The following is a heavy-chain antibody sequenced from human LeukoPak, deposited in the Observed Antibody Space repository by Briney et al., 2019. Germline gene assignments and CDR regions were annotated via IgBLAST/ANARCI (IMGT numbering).Heavy chain of an antibody. CDR3: ARGEKYYYDSSGYYARREIDY. V-gene: IGHV1-2*02. CDR2: INPNSGGT. J-gene: IGHJ4*02. CDR1: GYTFTGYY. D-gene: IGHD3-22*01. Sequence: EASVKVSCKASGYTFTGYYMHWVRQAPGQGLEWMGWINPNSGGTNYAQKFQGRVTMTRDTSISTAYMELSRLRSDDTAVYYCARGEKYYYDSSGYYARREIDYWGQGTLVTVSS.